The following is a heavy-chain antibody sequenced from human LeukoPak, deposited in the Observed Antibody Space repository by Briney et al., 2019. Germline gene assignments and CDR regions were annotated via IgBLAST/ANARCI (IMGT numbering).Heavy chain of an antibody. CDR2: IYHGGST. Sequence: SGTLSLTCAVSGGSISSSNWWSWVRQPPGKGLEWIGEIYHGGSTNYNPSLKSRVTISVDTSKNQFSLKLSSVTAADTAVYYCARAPPITMVRGTFDYWGQGTLVTVSS. J-gene: IGHJ4*02. D-gene: IGHD3-10*01. CDR3: ARAPPITMVRGTFDY. CDR1: GGSISSSNW. V-gene: IGHV4-4*02.